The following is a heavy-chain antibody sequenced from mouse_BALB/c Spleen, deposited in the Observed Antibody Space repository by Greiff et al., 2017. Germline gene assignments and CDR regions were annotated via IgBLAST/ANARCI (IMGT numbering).Heavy chain of an antibody. J-gene: IGHJ3*01. CDR1: GFNIKDTY. Sequence: VQLKQSGAELVKPGASVKLSCTASGFNIKDTYMHWVKQRPEQGLEWIGRIDPANGNTKYDPKFQGKATITADTSSNTAYLQLSSLTSEDTAVYYCARGVYYMAWFAYWGQGTLVTVSA. D-gene: IGHD2-1*01. V-gene: IGHV14-3*02. CDR3: ARGVYYMAWFAY. CDR2: IDPANGNT.